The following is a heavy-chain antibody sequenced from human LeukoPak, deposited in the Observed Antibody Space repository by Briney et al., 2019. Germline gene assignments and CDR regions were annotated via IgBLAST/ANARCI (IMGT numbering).Heavy chain of an antibody. D-gene: IGHD3-9*01. J-gene: IGHJ6*03. CDR1: GGSFSDYS. Sequence: SETLSLTCAVYGGSFSDYSWTCIRQPPGKGLEWVGQINHSGGTNHNPSLMSRVIMSVDTSKNQVSLKVTSVTAADTAVYYCARVGYSFSLNDWSRIGLGAYPTNYYYYMDVWGKGTTVTVSS. CDR3: ARVGYSFSLNDWSRIGLGAYPTNYYYYMDV. CDR2: INHSGGT. V-gene: IGHV4-34*01.